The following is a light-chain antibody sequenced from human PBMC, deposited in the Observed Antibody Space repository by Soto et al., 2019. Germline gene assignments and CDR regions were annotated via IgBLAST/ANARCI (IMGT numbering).Light chain of an antibody. CDR3: QQYGPSRMYS. CDR1: QSISGNY. J-gene: IGKJ2*01. CDR2: GAS. V-gene: IGKV3-20*01. Sequence: EIVLTQSPGTLSLSPGERATLSCRASQSISGNYLAWYQQTPGQAPRLLIYGASSSATGIPDRFSGSGSGTDFTLTISRLEPQDFAVYSCQQYGPSRMYSFGQGTKLEIK.